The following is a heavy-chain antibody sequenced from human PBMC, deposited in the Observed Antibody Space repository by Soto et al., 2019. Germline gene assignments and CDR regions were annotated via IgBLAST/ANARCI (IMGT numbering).Heavy chain of an antibody. J-gene: IGHJ4*02. V-gene: IGHV1-46*03. CDR3: SRVDPGETSPFDH. CDR1: GYIFTSYY. D-gene: IGHD3-10*01. Sequence: GASVKVSCKASGYIFTSYYIHWVRQAPGQGLEWMGWINPFDGSRMFAQSFQGRVTMTRDTSTSTVYMEVSSLRSEDTAVYYCSRVDPGETSPFDHWGKGTLVTVSS. CDR2: INPFDGSR.